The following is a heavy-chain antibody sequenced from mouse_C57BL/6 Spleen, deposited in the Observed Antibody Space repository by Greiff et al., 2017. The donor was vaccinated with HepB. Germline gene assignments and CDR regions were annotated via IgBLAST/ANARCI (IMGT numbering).Heavy chain of an antibody. Sequence: VKLEEPGPGLVAPSQSLSITCTVSGFSLTSYGVHWVRQPPGKGLEWLVVIWSDGSRTYNSAIKSRLSISKDNSKSQVFLKMNSLQTDETAMYYCGRQRDYGSSNAFAYWGQGTLVTVSA. V-gene: IGHV2-6-1*01. D-gene: IGHD1-1*01. CDR3: GRQRDYGSSNAFAY. CDR1: GFSLTSYG. CDR2: IWSDGSR. J-gene: IGHJ3*01.